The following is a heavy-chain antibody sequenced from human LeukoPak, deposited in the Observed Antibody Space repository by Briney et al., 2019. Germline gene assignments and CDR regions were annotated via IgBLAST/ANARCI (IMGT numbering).Heavy chain of an antibody. V-gene: IGHV3-13*01. CDR3: ASLVYCGADCYTDY. Sequence: QAGGSLRLSCAASGFTFSSYDIHWVRQATGKGLEWVSGIGTAGEIYYPGSVKGRFTISRENAKNSLYLQMISLRAGDTAVYYCASLVYCGADCYTDYWGQGTLVTVSS. CDR2: IGTAGEI. J-gene: IGHJ4*02. D-gene: IGHD2-21*02. CDR1: GFTFSSYD.